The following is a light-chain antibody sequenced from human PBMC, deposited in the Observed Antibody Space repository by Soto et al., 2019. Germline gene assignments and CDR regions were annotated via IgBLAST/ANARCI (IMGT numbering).Light chain of an antibody. CDR2: GAS. CDR1: QSVDNN. V-gene: IGKV3-15*01. Sequence: VLTQSQDTLSVSPGERAALSCLASQSVDNNLAWYQQKPGQAPRLLIYGASTRATGIPARFSGSGSGTDFTLTISSLQSEDFAVYFCQQFYTWPQTFGHGTKVDIK. J-gene: IGKJ1*01. CDR3: QQFYTWPQT.